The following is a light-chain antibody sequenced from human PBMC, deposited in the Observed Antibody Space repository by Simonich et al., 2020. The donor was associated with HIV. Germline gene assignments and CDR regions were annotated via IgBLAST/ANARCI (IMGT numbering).Light chain of an antibody. CDR2: GAS. Sequence: DIVMTQSPDSLAVSLGERATINCKSSQSVLYSSNNKNYLAWYQQKPGQPPKLLISGASTRESGIPDRFSGSGSGTDFTLTISSLQAEDVAVYYCQQYYSSPFTFGPGTKVDIK. CDR1: QSVLYSSNNKNY. J-gene: IGKJ3*01. V-gene: IGKV4-1*01. CDR3: QQYYSSPFT.